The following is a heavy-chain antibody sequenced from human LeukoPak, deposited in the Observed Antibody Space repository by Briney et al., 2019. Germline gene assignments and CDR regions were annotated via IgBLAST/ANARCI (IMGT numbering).Heavy chain of an antibody. CDR2: ISSSSSYI. CDR3: ARDPSGWYSWFQGDFDY. Sequence: GGSLRLSCAASGFTFSSYSMNWVRQAPGKGLEWVSAISSSSSYIYYADSVKGRFTISRDNAKNSLYLQMNSLRAEDTAVYYCARDPSGWYSWFQGDFDYWGQGTLVTVSS. V-gene: IGHV3-21*01. CDR1: GFTFSSYS. D-gene: IGHD6-19*01. J-gene: IGHJ4*02.